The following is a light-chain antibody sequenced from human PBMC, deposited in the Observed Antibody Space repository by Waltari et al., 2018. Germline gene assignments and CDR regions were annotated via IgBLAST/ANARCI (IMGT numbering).Light chain of an antibody. J-gene: IGLJ1*01. Sequence: QSALTQPASVSGSPGQSITISCPGTSRDVGGYNYVSWYQLHPGKAPKLRIYEVSNRPSGVSNRFSGSKSGNTASLTISGLQAEDEADYYCSSYTSSSTLYVFGTGTKVTVL. V-gene: IGLV2-14*01. CDR2: EVS. CDR1: SRDVGGYNY. CDR3: SSYTSSSTLYV.